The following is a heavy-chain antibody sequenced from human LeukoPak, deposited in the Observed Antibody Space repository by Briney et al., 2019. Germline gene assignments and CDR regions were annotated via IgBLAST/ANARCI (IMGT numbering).Heavy chain of an antibody. J-gene: IGHJ4*02. Sequence: SETLSLTCAVYGGSFSDYYWTWIRQLPGKGLEWIGEINHSGSPNNNPSLKSRVSISFETSKNQFSLKLTSVTAADTAVYYCGSRRTAMFGVIKGPIDYWGQGTLVTVSS. CDR3: GSRRTAMFGVIKGPIDY. V-gene: IGHV4-34*01. CDR1: GGSFSDYY. CDR2: INHSGSP. D-gene: IGHD3-3*01.